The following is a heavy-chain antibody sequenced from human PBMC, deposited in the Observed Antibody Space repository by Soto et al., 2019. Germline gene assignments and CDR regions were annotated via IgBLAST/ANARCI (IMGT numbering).Heavy chain of an antibody. CDR3: AREYDDYVWGSYRYGDYFDY. V-gene: IGHV3-21*01. J-gene: IGHJ4*02. CDR1: GFTFSSYS. CDR2: ISSSSSYI. Sequence: EVQLVESGGGLVKPGGSPRLSCAASGFTFSSYSMNWVRQAPGKGLEWVSSISSSSSYIYYADSVKGRFTISRDNAKNSLYLQMNSLRAEDTAVYYCAREYDDYVWGSYRYGDYFDYWGQGTLVTVSS. D-gene: IGHD3-16*02.